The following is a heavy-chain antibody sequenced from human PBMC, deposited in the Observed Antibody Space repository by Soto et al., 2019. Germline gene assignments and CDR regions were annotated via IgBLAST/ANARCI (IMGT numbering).Heavy chain of an antibody. CDR2: ISAYNGNT. V-gene: IGHV1-18*01. CDR3: ARGGRSYYYDSSGTYYYGMDV. J-gene: IGHJ6*02. Sequence: AASVKVSCKASGYTFTSYGISWVRQAPGQGLEWMGWISAYNGNTNYAQKLQGRVTMTTDTSTSTAYMELRSLRSDDTAVYYCARGGRSYYYDSSGTYYYGMDVWGQGTTVTVSS. CDR1: GYTFTSYG. D-gene: IGHD3-22*01.